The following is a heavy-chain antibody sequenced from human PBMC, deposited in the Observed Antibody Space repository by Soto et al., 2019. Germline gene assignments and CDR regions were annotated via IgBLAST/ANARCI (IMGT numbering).Heavy chain of an antibody. V-gene: IGHV1-46*02. D-gene: IGHD2-21*02. CDR1: GYTFNTYS. J-gene: IGHJ4*02. CDR2: IHPSGGGT. CDR3: ARGGHIAVVTASFDY. Sequence: GASVKVSCKPSGYTFNTYSLHWLRQAPGQALEWMGVIHPSGGGTTYAQKFLGRVTVTRDTSTTTVFMELSSLRSDDTAVYYCARGGHIAVVTASFDYWGQGTLVTVSS.